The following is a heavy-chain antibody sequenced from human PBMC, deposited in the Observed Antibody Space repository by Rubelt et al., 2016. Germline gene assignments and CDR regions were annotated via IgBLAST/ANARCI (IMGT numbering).Heavy chain of an antibody. J-gene: IGHJ4*02. CDR1: GFTFSNYA. CDR3: ARSKQGPWYSGSYSF. V-gene: IGHV3-48*04. CDR2: ISSSSSTI. Sequence: GGSLRLSCAASGFTFSNYAMTWVRQAPGKGLEWVSYISSSSSTIYYADSVKGRFTISRDNAKSSLFLQMSSLRAEDTAVYYCARSKQGPWYSGSYSFWGQGTLVTVSS. D-gene: IGHD1-26*01.